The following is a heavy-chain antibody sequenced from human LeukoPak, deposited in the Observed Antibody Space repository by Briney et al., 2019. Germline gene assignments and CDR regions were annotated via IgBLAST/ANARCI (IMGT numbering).Heavy chain of an antibody. CDR3: ARVGYSSSWNVPYFDY. Sequence: PGGSLRLSCAASGFTFSNYAMHWVRQAPGKGLEYVSAISSNGGSTYYANSVKGRFTISRDNSKNALYLQMGSLKPDDMAVYYCARVGYSSSWNVPYFDYWGQGALVTVSS. D-gene: IGHD6-13*01. CDR1: GFTFSNYA. V-gene: IGHV3-64*01. CDR2: ISSNGGST. J-gene: IGHJ4*02.